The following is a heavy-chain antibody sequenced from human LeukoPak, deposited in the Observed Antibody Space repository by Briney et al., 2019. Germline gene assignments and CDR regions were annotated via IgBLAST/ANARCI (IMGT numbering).Heavy chain of an antibody. V-gene: IGHV3-7*01. D-gene: IGHD7-27*01. CDR1: GLIFGDCW. Sequence: GGSLRLSCVVSGLIFGDCWMSWVRQAPGKGLEWVANIKQDGSERYYVDSVKGRFTISRDNAKNSVYLQMNSLRADDTAVYYCARGELGILGEEGFDYWGQGTLVTVSS. CDR3: ARGELGILGEEGFDY. CDR2: IKQDGSER. J-gene: IGHJ4*02.